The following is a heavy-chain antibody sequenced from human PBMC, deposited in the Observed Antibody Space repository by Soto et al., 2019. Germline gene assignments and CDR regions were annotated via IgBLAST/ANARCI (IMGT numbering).Heavy chain of an antibody. J-gene: IGHJ3*02. CDR2: IYYSGST. CDR1: GGSISSYY. D-gene: IGHD1-1*01. V-gene: IGHV4-59*01. Sequence: SETLSLTCTVSGGSISSYYWSWIRQPPGKGLEWIGYIYYSGSTNYNPSLKSRVTISVDTSKNQFSLKLSSVSAADTAVYYCARQGYLDAFDIWGQGTMVAVSS. CDR3: ARQGYLDAFDI.